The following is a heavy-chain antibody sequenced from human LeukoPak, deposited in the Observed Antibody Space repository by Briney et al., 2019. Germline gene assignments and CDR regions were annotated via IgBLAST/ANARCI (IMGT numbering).Heavy chain of an antibody. J-gene: IGHJ6*03. CDR2: MNPNSGNT. D-gene: IGHD5-18*01. CDR1: GYTFTSYD. CDR3: ARDNYLVGYSYGTYYYYMDV. V-gene: IGHV1-8*03. Sequence: ASVKVSCKASGYTFTSYDINWVRQATGQGLEWMGWMNPNSGNTGYAQKFQGRVTITRNTSISTAYMELSSLRSEDTAVYYCARDNYLVGYSYGTYYYYMDVWGQGTTVTVSS.